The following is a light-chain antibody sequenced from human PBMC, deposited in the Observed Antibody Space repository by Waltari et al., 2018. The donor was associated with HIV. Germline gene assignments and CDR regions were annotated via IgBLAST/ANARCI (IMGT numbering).Light chain of an antibody. Sequence: QSVLTQPPSLSGAPGQRVTISCTGSKSNIGAGYAVHWYQQVPGTAPKLLIYGNNNRPSGVPERFSGAKSDTSASLAITGLQAEDEADYYCQSWDDSLSRYVFGTGSKVTVL. CDR3: QSWDDSLSRYV. CDR1: KSNIGAGYA. J-gene: IGLJ1*01. V-gene: IGLV1-40*01. CDR2: GNN.